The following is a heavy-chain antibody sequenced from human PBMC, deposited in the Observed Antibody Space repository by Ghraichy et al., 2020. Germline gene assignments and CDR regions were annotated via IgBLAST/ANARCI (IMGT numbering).Heavy chain of an antibody. CDR1: GGSISGYY. J-gene: IGHJ4*02. V-gene: IGHV4-59*08. Sequence: GSLRLSCTVSGGSISGYYWSWIRQPPGKGLEWIGYVYYSGSTNYSPSLKTRVTISVDTSKNQFSLKLSSVTAADTAVYYCARHSSGWHFDYWGQGTVVSVSS. D-gene: IGHD6-19*01. CDR2: VYYSGST. CDR3: ARHSSGWHFDY.